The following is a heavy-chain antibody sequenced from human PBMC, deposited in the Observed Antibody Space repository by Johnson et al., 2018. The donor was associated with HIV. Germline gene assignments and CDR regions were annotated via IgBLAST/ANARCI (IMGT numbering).Heavy chain of an antibody. CDR3: VRVELGAFDI. D-gene: IGHD1-7*01. CDR2: TRNKANSYTT. CDR1: GFTFSDHY. Sequence: VQLVESGGGVVQPGRSLRLSCAASGFTFSDHYMDWVRQAPGKGLEWVGRTRNKANSYTTEYAASVKGRFTISKDDSKNSLYLQMNSLKTEDTAVYYCVRVELGAFDIWGQGTMVTVSS. V-gene: IGHV3-72*01. J-gene: IGHJ3*02.